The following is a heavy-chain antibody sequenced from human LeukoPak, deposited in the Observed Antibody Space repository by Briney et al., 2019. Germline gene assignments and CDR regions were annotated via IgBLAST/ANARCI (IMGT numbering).Heavy chain of an antibody. CDR1: GFTFSSYA. Sequence: PGRSLRLSCAASGFTFSSYAMHWVRQAPGEGLEWVAVISYDGSNKYYADSVKGRFTISRDNSKNTLYLQMNSLRAEDTAVYYCASPGSIAARGAFDIWGQGTMVTVSS. CDR3: ASPGSIAARGAFDI. V-gene: IGHV3-30*04. CDR2: ISYDGSNK. D-gene: IGHD6-6*01. J-gene: IGHJ3*02.